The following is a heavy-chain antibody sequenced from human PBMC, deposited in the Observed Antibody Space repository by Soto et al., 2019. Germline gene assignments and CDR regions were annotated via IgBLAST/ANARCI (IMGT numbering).Heavy chain of an antibody. V-gene: IGHV1-2*04. CDR3: ARGGYTYGYGLDY. CDR1: GYTFTAYY. J-gene: IGHJ4*02. Sequence: QVQLVQSGAEVKKLGASVKVSCKASGYTFTAYYIHWVRQAPGQGLEWVGWLNPNSGDTNYAQRFQGWVTMTGETSVSTAYMDLTRLRSDDTAVYYWARGGYTYGYGLDYWGQGSLVTVSS. CDR2: LNPNSGDT. D-gene: IGHD5-18*01.